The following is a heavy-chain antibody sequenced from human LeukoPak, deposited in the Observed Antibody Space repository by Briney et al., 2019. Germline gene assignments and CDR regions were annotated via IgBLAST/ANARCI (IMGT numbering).Heavy chain of an antibody. CDR3: ARDLCGGDCYSYFDY. V-gene: IGHV1-2*02. J-gene: IGHJ4*02. CDR1: GYTFTDYF. Sequence: GASVKVSCKASGYTFTDYFIHWVRQAPGQGLEWMGWFNPNSGDAKYAQKFQGRVTMTRDTSIKTAYMDLSRLRSDDTAVYFCARDLCGGDCYSYFDYWGQGTLVTVSS. CDR2: FNPNSGDA. D-gene: IGHD2-21*02.